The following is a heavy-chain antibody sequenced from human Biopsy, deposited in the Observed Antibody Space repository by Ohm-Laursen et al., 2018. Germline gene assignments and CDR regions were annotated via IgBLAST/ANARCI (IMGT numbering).Heavy chain of an antibody. CDR2: NIPFLGTG. J-gene: IGHJ1*01. CDR1: GGTFSNYG. CDR3: ATKLTGYFHH. V-gene: IGHV1-69*06. D-gene: IGHD3-9*01. Sequence: SVKVSCKVPGGTFSNYGVNWVRQAPGQGLEWLGGNIPFLGTGNYAQKFQDRVTVAADTSTSTATMELRSLRSDDTAVYYCATKLTGYFHHWGQGTLVIVSS.